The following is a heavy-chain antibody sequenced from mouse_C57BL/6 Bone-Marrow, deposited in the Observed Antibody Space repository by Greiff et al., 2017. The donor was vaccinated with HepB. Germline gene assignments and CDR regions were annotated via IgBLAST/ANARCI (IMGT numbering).Heavy chain of an antibody. Sequence: QVQLQQPGAELVKPGASVKLSCKASGYTFTSYWMHWVKQRPGQGLEWIGMIHPNSGSTNYNEKFKSKATLTVDKSSSTAYIQLSSLTSTDSAVYYCARPLYYYCSSYYAMDYWGQGTSVTVSS. V-gene: IGHV1-64*01. J-gene: IGHJ4*01. D-gene: IGHD1-1*01. CDR2: IHPNSGST. CDR1: GYTFTSYW. CDR3: ARPLYYYCSSYYAMDY.